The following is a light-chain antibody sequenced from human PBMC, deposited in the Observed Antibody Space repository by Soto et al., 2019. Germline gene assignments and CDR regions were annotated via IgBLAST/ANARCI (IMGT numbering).Light chain of an antibody. CDR3: QQYDNWPRT. CDR2: DAS. CDR1: QCVSSN. Sequence: EIVMTQSPATLSVSPGERATLSCRASQCVSSNLAWYQQKPGQAPRLLIYDASSRAAGIPSRFSGSGSGTEFTLTISSLKSEDFAVYSCQQYDNWPRTFGQGTKVE. V-gene: IGKV3-15*01. J-gene: IGKJ1*01.